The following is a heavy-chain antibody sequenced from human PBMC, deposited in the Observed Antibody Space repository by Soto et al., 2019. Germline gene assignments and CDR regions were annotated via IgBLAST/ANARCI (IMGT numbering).Heavy chain of an antibody. V-gene: IGHV4-34*01. CDR3: ARGLILWFGELSRRGGYYYYMDV. Sequence: QVQLQQWGAGLLKPSETLSLTCAVYGGSFSGYQWSWIRHTPGKGLEWIGEINDSGNINYNPSLKSRGTILVDTAKKQISLKLSSVTAADTAVYYCARGLILWFGELSRRGGYYYYMDVWGKGTTVTVSS. D-gene: IGHD3-10*01. J-gene: IGHJ6*03. CDR1: GGSFSGYQ. CDR2: INDSGNI.